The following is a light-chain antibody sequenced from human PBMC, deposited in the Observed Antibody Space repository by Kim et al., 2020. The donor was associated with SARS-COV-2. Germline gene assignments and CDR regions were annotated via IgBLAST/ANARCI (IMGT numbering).Light chain of an antibody. V-gene: IGLV3-21*04. CDR2: YDR. CDR3: QVWDSSNDHYV. Sequence: APVKAARITCGGDNIGNKNVHWYQQQPGQAPVLVIYYDRDRPSGIPERFSGSNSGNTATLTISRVEAGDEADYYCQVWDSSNDHYVFGTGTKVTVL. CDR1: NIGNKN. J-gene: IGLJ1*01.